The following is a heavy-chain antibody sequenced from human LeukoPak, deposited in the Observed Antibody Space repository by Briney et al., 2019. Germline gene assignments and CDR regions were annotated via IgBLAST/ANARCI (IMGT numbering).Heavy chain of an antibody. CDR3: AKESAYYGSGTCFDY. CDR2: ISGSGGST. Sequence: GGSLRLSCAASGFTFSSYAGSWVRQAPGKGLDWVSAISGSGGSTYYADSVKGRFTISRDNSKNTLYLQMNSLRAEDTAVYYCAKESAYYGSGTCFDYWGQGTLVTVSS. J-gene: IGHJ4*02. CDR1: GFTFSSYA. V-gene: IGHV3-23*01. D-gene: IGHD3-10*01.